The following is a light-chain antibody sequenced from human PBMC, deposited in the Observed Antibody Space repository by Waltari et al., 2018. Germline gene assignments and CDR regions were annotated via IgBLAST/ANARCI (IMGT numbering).Light chain of an antibody. J-gene: IGLJ2*01. V-gene: IGLV3-1*01. CDR1: SLSEKY. CDR3: HAWDTNTAV. Sequence: SYEFSQTPSVSVSPGQTATIPCPGASLSEKYVSWSQQKAGQSPVRVIYEDYKRPSGIPERFSGSSSGNTATLTISGTQAMDEADYYCHAWDTNTAVFGGGTKVTVL. CDR2: EDY.